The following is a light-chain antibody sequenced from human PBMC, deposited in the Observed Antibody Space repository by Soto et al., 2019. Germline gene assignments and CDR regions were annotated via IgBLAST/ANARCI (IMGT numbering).Light chain of an antibody. J-gene: IGKJ4*01. CDR1: QSVSSSY. V-gene: IGKV3-20*01. CDR3: HQYDSSPLT. Sequence: EIVLTQSPGTLSLSPGERATLSCRASQSVSSSYLAWYQQKPCQAPRLLIYGASSRATGIPDRFSGSGSGIDFTLTISRLEPEDFAVYYCHQYDSSPLTFGGGTKVEIK. CDR2: GAS.